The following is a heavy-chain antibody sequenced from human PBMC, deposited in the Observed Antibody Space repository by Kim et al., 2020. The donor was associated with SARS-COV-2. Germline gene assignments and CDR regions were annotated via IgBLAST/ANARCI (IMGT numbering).Heavy chain of an antibody. CDR1: GFTFSSYS. CDR2: ISSSSSTK. D-gene: IGHD3-3*01. V-gene: IGHV3-48*02. Sequence: GGSLRLSCAASGFTFSSYSMNWVRQAPGKGLEWVSYISSSSSTKYYADSVKGRFTISRDNAKNSLYLQMNSLRDEDTAVYYCARGDNYDFWSGYYHYWGPGTLVTVSS. J-gene: IGHJ4*02. CDR3: ARGDNYDFWSGYYHY.